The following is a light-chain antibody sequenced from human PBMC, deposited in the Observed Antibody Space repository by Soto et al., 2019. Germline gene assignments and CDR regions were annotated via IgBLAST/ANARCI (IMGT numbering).Light chain of an antibody. J-gene: IGKJ5*01. CDR2: AAS. Sequence: DIQMTQSPSSVSASVGDRVTITCRASQGISSWLAWYQQKPGKAPKLLISAASTLQSGVPSRFSGRESGTDFTLTISSLQPEDFATYHCQQADSYPITFGQGTRLEIK. V-gene: IGKV1-12*01. CDR1: QGISSW. CDR3: QQADSYPIT.